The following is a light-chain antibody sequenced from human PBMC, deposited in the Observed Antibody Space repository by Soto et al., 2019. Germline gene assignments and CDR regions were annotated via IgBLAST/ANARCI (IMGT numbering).Light chain of an antibody. CDR1: QSITNW. V-gene: IGKV1-5*03. CDR2: MAS. J-gene: IGKJ1*01. Sequence: DIQMTQSPSALSASVGGRVTITCRASQSITNWLAWYQQKPGKAPKPLIYMASSLESGVPSRFSGSGGGTEFTLTISSLQPDDFATYYCQQYYRQATFGQGTKVDIK. CDR3: QQYYRQAT.